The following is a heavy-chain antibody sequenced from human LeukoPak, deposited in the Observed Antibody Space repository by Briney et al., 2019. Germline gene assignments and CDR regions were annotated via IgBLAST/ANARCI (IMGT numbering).Heavy chain of an antibody. Sequence: GASVKVSCKASGYTFTGYYMHWVRQAPGQGLEWMGWINPNSGGTNYAQKFQGRVTMTRDTSISTAYMELSRLRSDDTAVYYCARADPIEVVPAAINYYYYMDVWGKGTTVTVSS. CDR1: GYTFTGYY. J-gene: IGHJ6*03. CDR2: INPNSGGT. CDR3: ARADPIEVVPAAINYYYYMDV. V-gene: IGHV1-2*02. D-gene: IGHD2-2*01.